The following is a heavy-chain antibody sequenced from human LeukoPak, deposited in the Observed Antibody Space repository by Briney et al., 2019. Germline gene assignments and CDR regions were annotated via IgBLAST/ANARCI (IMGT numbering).Heavy chain of an antibody. CDR2: ITTSGTT. V-gene: IGHV3-23*01. CDR1: GFTFSSYG. J-gene: IGHJ4*02. D-gene: IGHD3-22*01. CDR3: AKRIGYVDY. Sequence: GGSLRLSCAASGFTFSSYGMSWVRQAPGKGLEWVSAITTSGTTYYADSVKGRFTISRDNSKNTLYLQMNTLRAEDTAVYYCAKRIGYVDYWGQGTLVTVSS.